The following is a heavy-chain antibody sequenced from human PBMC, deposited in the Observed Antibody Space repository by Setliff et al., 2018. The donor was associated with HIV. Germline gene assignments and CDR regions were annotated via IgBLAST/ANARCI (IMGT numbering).Heavy chain of an antibody. Sequence: GGSLRLSCAASGFTFSNYSMNWVRQTPGKGLEWVSSISASATYIYYADSVKGRFTISRDNAENSLYLQMNSLRAEDTAVYYCARDNGQNSGNVDVWGKGTTVTVSS. J-gene: IGHJ6*04. CDR2: ISASATYI. CDR3: ARDNGQNSGNVDV. D-gene: IGHD6-13*01. CDR1: GFTFSNYS. V-gene: IGHV3-21*01.